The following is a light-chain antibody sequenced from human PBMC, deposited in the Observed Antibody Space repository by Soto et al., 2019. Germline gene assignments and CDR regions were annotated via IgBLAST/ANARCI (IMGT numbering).Light chain of an antibody. J-gene: IGLJ1*01. Sequence: QSVLTQPASLSVAPGQRVTISCTGSSSDIGAGSEVHWYQQLPGTAPKLLIFGSTNRPSGVPDRFSGSKSATSASLAITGLQAEDEADYYCQSYDNSLSAYVFGTGTKVTVL. CDR3: QSYDNSLSAYV. V-gene: IGLV1-40*01. CDR1: SSDIGAGSE. CDR2: GST.